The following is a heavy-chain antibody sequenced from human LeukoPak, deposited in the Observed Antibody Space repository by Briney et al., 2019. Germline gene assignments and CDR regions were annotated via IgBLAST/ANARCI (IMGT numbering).Heavy chain of an antibody. CDR1: GFTFSSYW. V-gene: IGHV3-7*03. D-gene: IGHD6-19*01. CDR2: IKQDGSEK. CDR3: AKLSPGWQWLVYYYYFDY. J-gene: IGHJ4*02. Sequence: GGSLRLSCAASGFTFSSYWMSWVRQAPGKGLEWVANIKQDGSEKYYVDSVKGRFTISRDNAKNSLYLQMNSLRAEDTAVYYCAKLSPGWQWLVYYYYFDYWGQGTLVTVSS.